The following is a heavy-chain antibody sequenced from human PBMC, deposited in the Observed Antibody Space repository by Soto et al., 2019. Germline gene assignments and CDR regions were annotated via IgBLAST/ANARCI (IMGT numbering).Heavy chain of an antibody. CDR3: ARDKARYYYGSGSSTICHY. CDR1: GGSISSSNW. J-gene: IGHJ4*02. Sequence: QVQLRESGPGLVKPSGTLSLTCAVSGGSISSSNWWNWVRQPPGKGLEWIGEIYHSGSTNYNPSLKSRVTISVDKSKNQFSLKLSSVTAAETAVYYCARDKARYYYGSGSSTICHYWGQGTMVTVSS. D-gene: IGHD3-10*01. CDR2: IYHSGST. V-gene: IGHV4-4*02.